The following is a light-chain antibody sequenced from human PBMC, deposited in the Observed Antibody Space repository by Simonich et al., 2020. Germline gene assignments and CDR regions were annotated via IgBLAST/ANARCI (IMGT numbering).Light chain of an antibody. J-gene: IGKJ1*01. V-gene: IGKV4-1*01. CDR1: QSVLYSSNNKNY. Sequence: DIVMTQSPDSLAVSLGERATINCKSSQSVLYSSNNKNYLAWYQQKPGQPPKLLIYWESTRESGVPDRFSGSGSGTDFTLTISSLQAEDLAVYYCQKYYSTPPWTFGQGTKVEIK. CDR2: WES. CDR3: QKYYSTPPWT.